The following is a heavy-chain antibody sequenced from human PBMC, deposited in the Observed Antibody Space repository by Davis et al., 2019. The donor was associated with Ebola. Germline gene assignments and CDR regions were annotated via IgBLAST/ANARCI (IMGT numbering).Heavy chain of an antibody. D-gene: IGHD5-24*01. V-gene: IGHV2-5*01. Sequence: SGPPLVNPPQTLTLTCTFSGFSLRTSGVGVGWIRQPTGKALEWLALIYWNDDKRYSPSLKSRLTITKDTSKNQVVLTMTNMDPVDTATYYCAHSSMATWDDYFDYWGQGTLVTVSS. CDR2: IYWNDDK. CDR3: AHSSMATWDDYFDY. J-gene: IGHJ4*02. CDR1: GFSLRTSGVG.